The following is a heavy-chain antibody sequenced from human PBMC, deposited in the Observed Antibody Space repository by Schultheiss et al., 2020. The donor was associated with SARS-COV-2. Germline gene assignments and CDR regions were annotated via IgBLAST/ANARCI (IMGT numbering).Heavy chain of an antibody. CDR3: ARGRDYVWGSYRRNGDY. CDR2: FYSCGGT. V-gene: IGHV3-66*03. J-gene: IGHJ4*02. CDR1: EFTVSRNY. Sequence: GGSLRLSCAASEFTVSRNYMRWVRQAPGKGLEWVSVFYSCGGTYYADSVKGRFTISRDNSNNTLYLQLNSLRPEGTAVYYCARGRDYVWGSYRRNGDYWGQGTLVTVSS. D-gene: IGHD3-16*02.